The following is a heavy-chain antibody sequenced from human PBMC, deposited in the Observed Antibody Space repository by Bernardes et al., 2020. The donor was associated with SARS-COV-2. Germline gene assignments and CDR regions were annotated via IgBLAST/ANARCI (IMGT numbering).Heavy chain of an antibody. Sequence: ASVKVSCKASGYTFTSYGISWVRQAPGQGLEWMGWISAYNGNTNYAQKLQGRVTMTTDTSTSTAYMELRSLRSDDTAVYYCARDLMGVVVVAATHPYYYYGMDVWGHGTTVTVSS. CDR1: GYTFTSYG. J-gene: IGHJ6*02. CDR2: ISAYNGNT. CDR3: ARDLMGVVVVAATHPYYYYGMDV. V-gene: IGHV1-18*01. D-gene: IGHD2-15*01.